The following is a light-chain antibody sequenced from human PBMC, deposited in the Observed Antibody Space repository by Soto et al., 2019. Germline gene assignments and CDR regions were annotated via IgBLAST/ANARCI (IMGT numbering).Light chain of an antibody. CDR1: QSISSW. V-gene: IGKV1-5*01. J-gene: IGKJ3*01. CDR2: DAS. CDR3: QQYNSYS. Sequence: DIQMTQSPSTLSASVGDRVTITCRASQSISSWLAWYQQKPGKAPKLLIYDASSLESGVPSRFSGSGSGTEFTLTISSLQPDDFANYYCQQYNSYSFGPGTKVDIK.